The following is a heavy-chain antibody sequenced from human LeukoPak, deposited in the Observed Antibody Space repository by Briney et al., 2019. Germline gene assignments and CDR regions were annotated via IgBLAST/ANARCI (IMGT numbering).Heavy chain of an antibody. CDR2: ISDSGSST. CDR3: AKDPRYYDILTGYYHEYYFDY. Sequence: GGSLRLSCAASEFTFSSYAMSWVRQAPGKGLEWVSAISDSGSSTYYAESVKGRFTISRDNSKNTLYLQMNSLRAEDTAVYYCAKDPRYYDILTGYYHEYYFDYWGQGTLVTVSS. CDR1: EFTFSSYA. D-gene: IGHD3-9*01. J-gene: IGHJ4*02. V-gene: IGHV3-23*01.